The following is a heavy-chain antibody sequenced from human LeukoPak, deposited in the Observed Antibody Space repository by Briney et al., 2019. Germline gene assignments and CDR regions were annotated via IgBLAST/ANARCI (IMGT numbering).Heavy chain of an antibody. J-gene: IGHJ4*02. CDR2: RSYDGSNK. CDR1: GVTFSSYA. V-gene: IGHV3-30-3*01. CDR3: AREPYYYDSSGYYPLDY. D-gene: IGHD3-22*01. Sequence: GGSLRLSCAASGVTFSSYAMHWVRQAPGKGLEWVAVRSYDGSNKYYADSVKGRFTISRDNSKNTLYLQMNSLRAEDTAVYCCAREPYYYDSSGYYPLDYWGQGTLVTVSS.